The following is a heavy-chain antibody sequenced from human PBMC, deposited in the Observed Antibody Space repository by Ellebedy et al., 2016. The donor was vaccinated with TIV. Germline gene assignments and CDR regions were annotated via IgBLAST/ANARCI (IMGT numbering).Heavy chain of an antibody. Sequence: PGGSLRLSCAASGFTFSSYWMTWVRQAPGKGLEWVAHIKQDGSEQYYADSVKGRFTISRDNAENSLYLQMNSLRAEDTAVYYCARRGLAAGGTLLYYWGQGTLVTVSS. D-gene: IGHD6-13*01. CDR1: GFTFSSYW. CDR3: ARRGLAAGGTLLYY. J-gene: IGHJ4*02. V-gene: IGHV3-7*03. CDR2: IKQDGSEQ.